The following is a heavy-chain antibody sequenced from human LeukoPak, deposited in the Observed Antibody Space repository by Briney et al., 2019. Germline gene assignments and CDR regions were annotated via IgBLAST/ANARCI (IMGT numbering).Heavy chain of an antibody. CDR3: ARRLGYCSSTSCYYPSYFDY. D-gene: IGHD2-2*01. V-gene: IGHV4-34*01. CDR1: GGSFSGYY. J-gene: IGHJ4*02. Sequence: SETLSLTCAVYGGSFSGYYWSWIRQPPGKGLEWIGEINHSGSTNYNPSLKSRVTISVDTSKNQFPLKLSSVTAADTAVYYCARRLGYCSSTSCYYPSYFDYWGQGTLVTVSS. CDR2: INHSGST.